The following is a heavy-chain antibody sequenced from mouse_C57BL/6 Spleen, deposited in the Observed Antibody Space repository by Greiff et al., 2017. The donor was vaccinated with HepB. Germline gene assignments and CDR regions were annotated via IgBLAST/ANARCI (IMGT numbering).Heavy chain of an antibody. CDR1: GFTFSNYW. CDR2: IRLKSDNYAT. Sequence: DVKLEESGGGLVQPGGSMKLSCVASGFTFSNYWLNWVRQSPEKGLEWVAQIRLKSDNYATHYAESVKGRFTISRDDSKSSFYLQMNNLRAEDTGIYYCTETVNFDVGGTGTTVTVSS. J-gene: IGHJ1*03. CDR3: TETVNFDV. V-gene: IGHV6-3*01.